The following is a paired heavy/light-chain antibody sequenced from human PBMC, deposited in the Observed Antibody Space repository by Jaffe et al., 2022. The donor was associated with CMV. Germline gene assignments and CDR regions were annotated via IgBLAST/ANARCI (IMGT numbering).Heavy chain of an antibody. CDR2: FDPEDGET. CDR3: ATGIYSGYDYSAPRMYYYYYGMDV. V-gene: IGHV1-24*01. Sequence: QVQLVQSGAEVKKPGASVKVSCKVSGYTLTELSMHWVRQAPGKGLEWMGGFDPEDGETIYAQKFQGRVTMTEDTSTDTAYMELSSLRSEDTAVYYCATGIYSGYDYSAPRMYYYYYGMDVWGQGTTVTVSS. D-gene: IGHD5-12*01. J-gene: IGHJ6*02. CDR1: GYTLTELS.
Light chain of an antibody. J-gene: IGLJ7*01. Sequence: QSVLTQPPSVSGAPGQRVTISCTGSSSNIGAGYDVHWYQQLPGTAPKLLIYGNSNRPSGVPDRFSGSKSGTSASLAITGLQAEDEADYYCQSYDSSLSGPAVFGGGTQLTVL. CDR3: QSYDSSLSGPAV. V-gene: IGLV1-40*01. CDR1: SSNIGAGYD. CDR2: GNS.